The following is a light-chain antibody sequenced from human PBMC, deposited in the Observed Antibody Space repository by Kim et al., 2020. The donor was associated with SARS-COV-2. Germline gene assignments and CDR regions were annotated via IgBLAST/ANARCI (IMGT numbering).Light chain of an antibody. J-gene: IGKJ1*01. Sequence: EAMGDTVTITGRATQAISNSLAWYRLTPGKAPKRLLYGASTLQSGVPSRFSGRGSGTDYTLTISSLKPEDLGTYYCQQSYSIPWTFGQGTKVDIK. CDR1: QAISNS. CDR2: GAS. V-gene: IGKV1-NL1*01. CDR3: QQSYSIPWT.